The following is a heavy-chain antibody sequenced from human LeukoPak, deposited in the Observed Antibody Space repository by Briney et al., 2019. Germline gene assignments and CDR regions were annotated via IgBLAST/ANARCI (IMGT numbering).Heavy chain of an antibody. CDR1: GLTHHPYA. Sequence: PGLSLRLPCGASGLTHHPYAMHCAPPAPGTALEWVSAFTWLSGRIRYADSLKARFIIPRDNAKNSLYLQMNSLRSEDTAFYYCSKASSSTSPGFYFDLRRPRTLATLPS. V-gene: IGHV3-9*01. CDR3: SKASSSTSPGFYFDL. CDR2: FTWLSGRI. D-gene: IGHD6-6*01. J-gene: IGHJ2*01.